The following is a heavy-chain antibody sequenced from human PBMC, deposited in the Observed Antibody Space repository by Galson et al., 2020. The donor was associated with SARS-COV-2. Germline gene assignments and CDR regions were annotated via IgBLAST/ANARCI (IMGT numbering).Heavy chain of an antibody. J-gene: IGHJ1*01. CDR2: ISSSGSYT. CDR1: GYSFSDYY. V-gene: IGHV3-11*06. D-gene: IGHD2-15*01. CDR3: ARNGRDCSGGICYGAEYFKH. Sequence: GESLKISCAASGYSFSDYYMSWIRQAPGKGLEWVSYISSSGSYTNYADSVKGRFTISRDNAKKSQYLQMNSLRAEDTAVYYCARNGRDCSGGICYGAEYFKHWGQGTLVTVSS.